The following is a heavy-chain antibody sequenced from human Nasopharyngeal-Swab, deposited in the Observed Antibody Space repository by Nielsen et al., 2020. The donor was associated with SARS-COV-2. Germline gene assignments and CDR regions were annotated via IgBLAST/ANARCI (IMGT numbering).Heavy chain of an antibody. CDR3: TRLTYYYDSSSGG. Sequence: LKISCAASGFTFSDYYMSWIRQAPGKGLEWVSYISSSGSTIYYADSVKGRFTISRDNAKNSLYLQMNSLRAEDTAVYYCTRLTYYYDSSSGGWGQGTLVTVSS. CDR2: ISSSGSTI. D-gene: IGHD3-22*01. J-gene: IGHJ4*02. CDR1: GFTFSDYY. V-gene: IGHV3-11*04.